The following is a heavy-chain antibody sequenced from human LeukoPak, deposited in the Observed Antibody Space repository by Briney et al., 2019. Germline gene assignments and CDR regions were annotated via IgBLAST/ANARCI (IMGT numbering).Heavy chain of an antibody. V-gene: IGHV4-59*08. CDR2: IYYSGST. CDR3: ARRQGDY. J-gene: IGHJ4*02. Sequence: MSSETLSLTCTVSGGSVSSYFWSWIRQPPGKGLEWIGYIYYSGSTNYNPSLKSRVTISVDTSKNQFSLKLSSVTAADTAVCYCARRQGDYWGQGTLVTVSS. CDR1: GGSVSSYF.